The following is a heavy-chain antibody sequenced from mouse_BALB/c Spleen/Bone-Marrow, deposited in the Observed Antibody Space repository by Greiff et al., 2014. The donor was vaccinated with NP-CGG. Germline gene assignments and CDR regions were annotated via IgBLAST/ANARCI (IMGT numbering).Heavy chain of an antibody. J-gene: IGHJ4*01. CDR2: INNGGGST. Sequence: EVQLVESGGGLVEPGGSLKLSCAASGFTFIAYTMSWVRQTPEKRLECVAYINNGGGSTYYPDTVKGRFTISRDNAKNTLYLQMSSLKSEDTAMYYCARHGEERPVLAMDYWGQGTSVTVSS. D-gene: IGHD2-12*01. CDR3: ARHGEERPVLAMDY. V-gene: IGHV5-12-2*01. CDR1: GFTFIAYT.